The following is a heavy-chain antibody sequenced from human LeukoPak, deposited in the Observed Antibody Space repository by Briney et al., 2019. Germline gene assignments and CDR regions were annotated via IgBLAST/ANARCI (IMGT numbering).Heavy chain of an antibody. V-gene: IGHV3-23*03. CDR1: GFSFSTYS. D-gene: IGHD5-12*01. Sequence: PGGSLRLSCAASGFSFSTYSMSWVRQAPRKGLEWVSLIYPGGDTTYYADSVKGRFTISRDNSKNTLYLQMYSLRAEDTAVYYCEKDQRPDSGYDIDSWGRGTLVIVSS. J-gene: IGHJ4*02. CDR2: IYPGGDTT. CDR3: EKDQRPDSGYDIDS.